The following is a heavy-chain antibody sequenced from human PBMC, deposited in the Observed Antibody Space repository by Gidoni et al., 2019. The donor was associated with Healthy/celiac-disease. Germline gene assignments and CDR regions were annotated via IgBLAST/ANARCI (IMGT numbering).Heavy chain of an antibody. CDR2: INPNSGGT. CDR1: GYTFTGYY. CDR3: AKGQDFWSGYYYYYYYYGMDV. V-gene: IGHV1-2*02. D-gene: IGHD3-3*01. J-gene: IGHJ6*02. Sequence: QVQLVLSGAEVKKPGASVKVSCKASGYTFTGYYMHWVRQAPGQGLEWMGWINPNSGGTNYAQKFQGRVTMTRDTSISTAYMELSRLRSDDTAVYYCAKGQDFWSGYYYYYYYYGMDVWGQGTTVTVSS.